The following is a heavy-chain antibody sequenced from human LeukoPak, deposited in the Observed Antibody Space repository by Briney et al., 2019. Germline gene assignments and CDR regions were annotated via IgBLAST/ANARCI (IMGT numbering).Heavy chain of an antibody. D-gene: IGHD6-19*01. Sequence: GGSLRLSCAASGLTFDVYAVHWVRQAPGKGLEWVSGITWSNGEIAYADSVKGRFTISRDSAKMYLQMNSLRTEDTAVYYCAKSLRNGSGWASDYWGQGTLVTVSS. V-gene: IGHV3-9*01. CDR1: GLTFDVYA. J-gene: IGHJ4*02. CDR3: AKSLRNGSGWASDY. CDR2: ITWSNGEI.